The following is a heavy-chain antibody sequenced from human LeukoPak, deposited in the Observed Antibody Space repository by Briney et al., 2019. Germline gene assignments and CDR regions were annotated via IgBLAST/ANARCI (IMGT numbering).Heavy chain of an antibody. CDR3: AKSYDFWSGYHDY. CDR1: GFTFSSYA. J-gene: IGHJ4*02. CDR2: ISGSGGST. V-gene: IGHV3-23*01. D-gene: IGHD3-3*01. Sequence: GGSLRLSCAASGFTFSSYAMSWVRQAPGEGLEWVSAISGSGGSTYYADSVKGRFTISRDNSKNTLYLQMNSLRAEDTAVYYRAKSYDFWSGYHDYWGQGTLVTVSS.